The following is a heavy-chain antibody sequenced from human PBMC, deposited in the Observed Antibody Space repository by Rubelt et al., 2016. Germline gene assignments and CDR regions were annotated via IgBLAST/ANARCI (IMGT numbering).Heavy chain of an antibody. J-gene: IGHJ4*02. CDR2: ISAYNGNT. CDR1: GYTFTSYG. Sequence: QVQLVQSGAEVKKPGASVKVSCKASGYTFTSYGISWVRQAPGQGLEWMGWISAYNGNTNYAQTIQGRVTMTTDTSTSTAYMELRSLRSDDTAVYYCARDVGGNSVLYYFDYWGQGTLVTVSS. V-gene: IGHV1-18*01. CDR3: ARDVGGNSVLYYFDY. D-gene: IGHD4-23*01.